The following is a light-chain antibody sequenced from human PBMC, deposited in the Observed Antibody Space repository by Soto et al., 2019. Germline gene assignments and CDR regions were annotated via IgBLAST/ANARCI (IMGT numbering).Light chain of an antibody. CDR3: CSYADSSIHVV. CDR1: SSDVGSYNL. J-gene: IGLJ2*01. Sequence: QSALTQPASVSGSPGQSITISCTGTSSDVGSYNLVSWYQQHPGKAPKLMIYEGSKRPSGVSNRFSGSKSGNTASLTISGLQAEDEADYYCCSYADSSIHVVFGGGTKLTVL. V-gene: IGLV2-23*01. CDR2: EGS.